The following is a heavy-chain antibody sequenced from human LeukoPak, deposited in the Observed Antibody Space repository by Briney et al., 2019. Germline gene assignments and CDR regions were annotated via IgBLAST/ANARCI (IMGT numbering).Heavy chain of an antibody. V-gene: IGHV3-23*01. Sequence: GGSLRLSCAAPGFSLSSYAMSWVRQAPGKGLEWVSVISGSGGSTFYADSVKGRFTISRDNSKNTVYLQMNSLRAEDTAVYYCARDQGIFDYWGQGTLVTVSS. CDR2: ISGSGGST. CDR3: ARDQGIFDY. CDR1: GFSLSSYA. J-gene: IGHJ4*02.